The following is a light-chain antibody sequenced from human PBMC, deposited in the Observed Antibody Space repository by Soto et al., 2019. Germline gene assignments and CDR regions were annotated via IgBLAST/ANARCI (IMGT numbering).Light chain of an antibody. Sequence: IQMTQSPSSLSASVGDRVTITCRASQSLSSRLTWYQQKPGEAPKLLLYETSSLHSGVPSRFSGSGSETDFTLTINSLQPEDFATYYCQQSFSPPYTFGQGTKLEIK. CDR1: QSLSSR. V-gene: IGKV1-39*01. CDR2: ETS. J-gene: IGKJ2*01. CDR3: QQSFSPPYT.